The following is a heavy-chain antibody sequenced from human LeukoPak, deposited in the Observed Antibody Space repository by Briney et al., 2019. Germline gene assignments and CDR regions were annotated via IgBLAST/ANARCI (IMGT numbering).Heavy chain of an antibody. Sequence: GGSLRLSCAASGFTVSSNYMSWVRQAPGKGLEWVSVIYSGGTTYYADSVKGRFTISRDNSKNTLCLQMNRLRAEDTAVYYCARGVTPDWFDPWGQGTLVTVSS. CDR2: IYSGGTT. V-gene: IGHV3-66*01. CDR3: ARGVTPDWFDP. D-gene: IGHD2-21*02. CDR1: GFTVSSNY. J-gene: IGHJ5*02.